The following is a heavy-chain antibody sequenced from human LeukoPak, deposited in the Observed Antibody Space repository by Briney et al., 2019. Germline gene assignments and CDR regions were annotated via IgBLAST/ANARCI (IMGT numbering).Heavy chain of an antibody. D-gene: IGHD3-10*01. CDR3: ARGVILSPYYDGAGSYFSDY. CDR2: INWNGGST. CDR1: GFTFDDFDDYG. Sequence: GGSLRLSCAASGFTFDDFDDYGMNWVRQVPGKGLEWVSGINWNGGSTGYADSVKGRFTISRDNTKKYVYLQMNSLRAEDTALYYCARGVILSPYYDGAGSYFSDYWGQGTLVTVSS. J-gene: IGHJ4*02. V-gene: IGHV3-20*04.